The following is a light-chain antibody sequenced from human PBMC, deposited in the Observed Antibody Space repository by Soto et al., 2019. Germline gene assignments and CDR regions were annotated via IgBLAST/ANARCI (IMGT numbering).Light chain of an antibody. CDR3: QQYDSYSLS. CDR1: QSISSW. CDR2: KAS. J-gene: IGKJ3*01. V-gene: IGKV1-5*03. Sequence: DIQMTQSPSTLSASVGDRVTITCRASQSISSWLAWYQQKPGKAPKLLIYKASTLDSGVPSRFSGSGSGTNFTLTISSLQPDDFATYYYQQYDSYSLSFGRGTKVEIK.